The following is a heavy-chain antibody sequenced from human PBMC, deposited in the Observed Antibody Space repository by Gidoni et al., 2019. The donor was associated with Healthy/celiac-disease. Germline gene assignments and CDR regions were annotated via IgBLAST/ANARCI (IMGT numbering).Heavy chain of an antibody. D-gene: IGHD7-27*01. Sequence: QVQLQESGPGLVKPSQTLSLTCTVSGGSISSGGYYWSWIRQHPGKGLEWIGYIYYSGSTYYNPSLKSRVTISVDTSKNQFSLKLSSVTAADTAVYYCARDRVTTGDLHYYYYMDVWGKGTTVTVSS. CDR3: ARDRVTTGDLHYYYYMDV. V-gene: IGHV4-31*03. CDR2: IYYSGST. CDR1: GGSISSGGYY. J-gene: IGHJ6*03.